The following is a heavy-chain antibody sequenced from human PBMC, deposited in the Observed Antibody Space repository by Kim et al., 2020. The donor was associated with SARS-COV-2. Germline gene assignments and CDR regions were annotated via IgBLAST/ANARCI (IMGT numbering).Heavy chain of an antibody. J-gene: IGHJ3*02. CDR1: GGTFSSYA. D-gene: IGHD2-21*01. Sequence: SVKVSCKASGGTFSSYAISWVRQAPGQGLEWMGGIIPIFGTANYAQKFQGRVTITAEESTSTAYMELSSLRSEDTAVYYCARDHVGAYCGGDCYFAFDIWGQGTMVTVSS. CDR3: ARDHVGAYCGGDCYFAFDI. V-gene: IGHV1-69*13. CDR2: IIPIFGTA.